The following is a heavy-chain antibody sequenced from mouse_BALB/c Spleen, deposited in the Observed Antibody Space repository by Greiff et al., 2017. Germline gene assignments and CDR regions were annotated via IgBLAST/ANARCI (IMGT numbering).Heavy chain of an antibody. V-gene: IGHV14-3*02. CDR2: IDPANGNT. D-gene: IGHD1-1*01. CDR3: ARGSTGYFDY. J-gene: IGHJ2*01. CDR1: GFNIKDTY. Sequence: EVHLVESGAELVKPGASVKLSCTASGFNIKDTYMHWVKQRPEQGLEWIGRIDPANGNTKYDPKFQGKATITADTSSNTAYLQLSSLTSEDTAVYYCARGSTGYFDYWGQGTTLTVSS.